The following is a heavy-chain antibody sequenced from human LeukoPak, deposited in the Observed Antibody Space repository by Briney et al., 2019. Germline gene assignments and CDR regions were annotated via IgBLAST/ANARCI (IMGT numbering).Heavy chain of an antibody. V-gene: IGHV4-59*08. CDR1: GGSISSYY. CDR2: IYYSGST. D-gene: IGHD4/OR15-4a*01. Sequence: SETLSLTCTVSGGSISSYYWSWIRQPPGKGLEWIGYIYYSGSTNYNPSLKSRVTISVDTSNNQFSLKLSSVTAADTAVYYCASYAASYGGGYWGQGTLVTVSS. J-gene: IGHJ4*02. CDR3: ASYAASYGGGY.